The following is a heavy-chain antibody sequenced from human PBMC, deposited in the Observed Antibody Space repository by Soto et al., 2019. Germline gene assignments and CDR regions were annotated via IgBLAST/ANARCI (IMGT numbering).Heavy chain of an antibody. CDR3: ARDYNDVWSGHGDY. D-gene: IGHD3-3*01. V-gene: IGHV3-48*01. CDR1: GFRFSDYS. CDR2: IGGSRFTI. Sequence: LVESLRLSYPATGFRFSDYSMNWIRQAPGGGLEWVPYIGGSRFTIDCAASVEGRFAMSRDNAQNSLYLQMNSLRAEDTAVYYYARDYNDVWSGHGDYWGQGALV. J-gene: IGHJ4*02.